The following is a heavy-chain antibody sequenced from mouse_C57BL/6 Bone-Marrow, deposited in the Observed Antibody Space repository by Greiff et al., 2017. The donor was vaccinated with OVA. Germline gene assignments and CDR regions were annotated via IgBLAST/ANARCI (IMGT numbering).Heavy chain of an antibody. CDR2: INPSNGGT. Sequence: QVQLQQPGTELVKPGASVKLSCKASGYTFTSYWMHWVKQRPGQGLEWIGNINPSNGGTNYNEKFYSKATLTVDKSSSPAYMLLGSMTSEDSADYYGARSYGNCEGAMDYWGQGTSVTVSS. D-gene: IGHD2-1*01. V-gene: IGHV1-53*01. CDR3: ARSYGNCEGAMDY. CDR1: GYTFTSYW. J-gene: IGHJ4*01.